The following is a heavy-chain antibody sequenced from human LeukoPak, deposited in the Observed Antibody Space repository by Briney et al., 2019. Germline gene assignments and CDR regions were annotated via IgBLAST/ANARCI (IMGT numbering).Heavy chain of an antibody. V-gene: IGHV4-30-2*01. Sequence: ASQTLSLTCAVSGGSISSGGYSWSWIRQPPGKGLEWIGYIYHSGSTYYNPSLKSRVTISVDRSKNLFSLKLSSVTAADTAVYYCARGPTHLNWFDPWGQGTLVTVSS. J-gene: IGHJ5*02. CDR1: GGSISSGGYS. CDR3: ARGPTHLNWFDP. CDR2: IYHSGST.